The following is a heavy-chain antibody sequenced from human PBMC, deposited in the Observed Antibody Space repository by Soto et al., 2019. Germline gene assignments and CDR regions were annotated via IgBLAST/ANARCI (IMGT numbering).Heavy chain of an antibody. CDR3: ARVSSGCDYVWGSYRDCNWFDP. J-gene: IGHJ5*02. D-gene: IGHD3-16*02. CDR2: INHSGST. V-gene: IGHV4-34*01. Sequence: QVQLQQWGAGLLKPSETLSLTCAVYGGSFSGYYWSWIRQPPGKGLEWIGEINHSGSTNYNPSLKSRVTIPVDTSKNQFSLKLSSVTAADTAVYYCARVSSGCDYVWGSYRDCNWFDPWGQGTLVTVSS. CDR1: GGSFSGYY.